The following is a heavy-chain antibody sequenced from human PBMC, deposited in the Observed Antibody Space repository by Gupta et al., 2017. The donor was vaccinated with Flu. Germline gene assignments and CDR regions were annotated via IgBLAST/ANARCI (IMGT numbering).Heavy chain of an antibody. CDR3: ARRYSSVDPLDY. D-gene: IGHD6-19*01. CDR1: GFTFSSYS. V-gene: IGHV3-21*01. J-gene: IGHJ4*02. CDR2: ISSSSSYI. Sequence: GLVKPGGSLRLSCAASGFTFSSYSMNWVRQAPGKGLEWVSSISSSSSYIYYADSVKGRFTISRDNAKNSLYLQMNSLRAEDTAVYYCARRYSSVDPLDYWGQGTLVTVSS.